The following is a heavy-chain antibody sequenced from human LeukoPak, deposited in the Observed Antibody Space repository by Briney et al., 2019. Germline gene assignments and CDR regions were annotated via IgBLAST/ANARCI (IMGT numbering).Heavy chain of an antibody. J-gene: IGHJ4*02. CDR1: GGSLSSFY. D-gene: IGHD3-16*01. CDR2: IYYSGST. V-gene: IGHV4-59*01. CDR3: ARDPSYGMFDY. Sequence: SETLSLTCTVSGGSLSSFYWSWIRQPPGKGLEWIGYIYYSGSTNYNPSLKSRVTISVDTSKNQFSLKLGSVTAADTAVYYCARDPSYGMFDYWGQGTLVTVSS.